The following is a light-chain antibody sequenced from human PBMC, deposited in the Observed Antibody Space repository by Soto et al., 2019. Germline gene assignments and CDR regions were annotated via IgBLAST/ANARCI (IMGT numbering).Light chain of an antibody. Sequence: QSVLTQPPSVSAAPGQTVTISCSGSTSNVGTKHVSWYQQFPGTVPKVLIYDNDKRRSGISDRFSGSRSGTSATLAITGLQTGDEADYYCASWDTSLSVAMFGRGTKLTVL. CDR2: DND. V-gene: IGLV1-51*01. CDR1: TSNVGTKH. CDR3: ASWDTSLSVAM. J-gene: IGLJ3*02.